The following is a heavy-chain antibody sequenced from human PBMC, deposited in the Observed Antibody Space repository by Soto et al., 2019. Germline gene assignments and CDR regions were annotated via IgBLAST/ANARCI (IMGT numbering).Heavy chain of an antibody. V-gene: IGHV1-69*06. CDR1: GGTLDSQG. J-gene: IGHJ3*02. D-gene: IGHD1-26*01. CDR3: ARGRLTATKSGARGAFEI. Sequence: QVQLVQSGAEVQKPGSSVKVSCKASGGTLDSQGISWFRQAPGQGLEWMGRITPVSETANYAQRFQGRVTINAEKSTSTAYMELSGLKSDDTAVYYCARGRLTATKSGARGAFEIWGQGTMIIVSS. CDR2: ITPVSETA.